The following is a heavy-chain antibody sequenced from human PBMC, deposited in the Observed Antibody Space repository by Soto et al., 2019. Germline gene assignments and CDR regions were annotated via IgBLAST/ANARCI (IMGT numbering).Heavy chain of an antibody. CDR1: GYTFTSYY. Sequence: SVKVSCKASGYTFTSYYMHWVRQAPGQGLEWMGIINPSGGSTSYAQKFQGRVTMTRDTSTSTVYMELSSLRSEDTAVYYCARISRDTAMPGEFDYWGQGTLVTVSS. J-gene: IGHJ4*02. D-gene: IGHD5-18*01. CDR3: ARISRDTAMPGEFDY. CDR2: INPSGGST. V-gene: IGHV1-46*01.